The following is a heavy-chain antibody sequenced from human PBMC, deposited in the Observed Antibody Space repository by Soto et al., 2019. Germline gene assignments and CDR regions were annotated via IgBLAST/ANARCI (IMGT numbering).Heavy chain of an antibody. J-gene: IGHJ4*01. CDR1: RLTFSNYG. D-gene: IGHD2-15*01. V-gene: IGHV3-30*03. CDR2: ISYESIST. CDR3: AREAGCSGTNCNVYFDY. Sequence: GGSLRLSCVASRLTFSNYGMHCVRQAPGKGLEWVGVISYESISTVYRDSVRGRFTISRDNSRNTLYLHMNSLTPEDTAVYYCAREAGCSGTNCNVYFDYWGLGTLVTVSS.